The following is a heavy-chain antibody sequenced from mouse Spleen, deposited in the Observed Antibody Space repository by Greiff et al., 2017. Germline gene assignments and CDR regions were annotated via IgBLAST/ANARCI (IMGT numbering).Heavy chain of an antibody. CDR2: INPSNGGT. V-gene: IGHV1-53*01. D-gene: IGHD2-1*01. Sequence: QVQLQQPGTELVKPGASVKLSCKASGYTFTSYWMHWVKQRPGQGLEWIGNINPSNGGTNYNEKFKSKATLTVDKSSSTAYMQLSSLTSEDSAVYYCARGGAFYYGNYYAMDYWGQGTSVTVSS. J-gene: IGHJ4*01. CDR3: ARGGAFYYGNYYAMDY. CDR1: GYTFTSYW.